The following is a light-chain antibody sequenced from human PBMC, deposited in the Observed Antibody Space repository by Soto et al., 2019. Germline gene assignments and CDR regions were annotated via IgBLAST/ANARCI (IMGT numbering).Light chain of an antibody. Sequence: QSVLTQPASVSGSPGQSITISCTGTSSDVGGYDYVSWYQQHPGKAPKLMIYDVSYRPSGISTRFSASKSGNTASLTISGLQAEDEADYYCSSYTSSSTLRVFGTGTKVTVL. CDR2: DVS. V-gene: IGLV2-14*01. J-gene: IGLJ1*01. CDR1: SSDVGGYDY. CDR3: SSYTSSSTLRV.